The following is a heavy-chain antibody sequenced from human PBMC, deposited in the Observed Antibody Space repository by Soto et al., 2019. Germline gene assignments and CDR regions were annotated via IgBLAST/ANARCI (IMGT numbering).Heavy chain of an antibody. Sequence: QVQLQESGPGLGKPSETLSLTCTVSGGSISSYYWSWIRQPPGKGLEWIGYIYYSGSTNYNPSLSSRVTISVDTSQNQFSLKLSSVTAADTAVYYCARHVTNSGALDYWGQGTLVTVSS. V-gene: IGHV4-59*01. CDR3: ARHVTNSGALDY. J-gene: IGHJ4*02. CDR2: IYYSGST. CDR1: GGSISSYY. D-gene: IGHD3-10*01.